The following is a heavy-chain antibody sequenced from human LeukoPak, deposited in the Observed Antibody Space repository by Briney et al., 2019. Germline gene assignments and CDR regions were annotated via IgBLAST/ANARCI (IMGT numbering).Heavy chain of an antibody. V-gene: IGHV4-39*07. CDR3: ARDRPSYSSGWYRGMDV. J-gene: IGHJ6*02. Sequence: PSETLSLTCIVSGGSISSITSLTYYWNWIRQSPGTGLEWIGSVHYSGSTYYNPSLKSRVTISVDTSKNQFSLKLSSVTAADTAVYYCARDRPSYSSGWYRGMDVWGQGTTVTVSS. D-gene: IGHD6-19*01. CDR2: VHYSGST. CDR1: GGSISSITSLTYY.